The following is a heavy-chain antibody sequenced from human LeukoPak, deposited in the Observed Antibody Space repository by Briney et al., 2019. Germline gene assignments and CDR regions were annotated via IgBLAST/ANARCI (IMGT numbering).Heavy chain of an antibody. CDR2: ISVGGSI. CDR3: ARDRYGGSYFDY. J-gene: IGHJ4*02. CDR1: GVTVSSNY. D-gene: IGHD4-23*01. Sequence: PGGSLRLSLAASGVTVSSNYMSWVRPAPGKGLEWVSVISVGGSIHYADSVKGRFTISRDNSKNTLYLQMNSLRAEDTAVYFCARDRYGGSYFDYWGQGILVTVSS. V-gene: IGHV3-53*01.